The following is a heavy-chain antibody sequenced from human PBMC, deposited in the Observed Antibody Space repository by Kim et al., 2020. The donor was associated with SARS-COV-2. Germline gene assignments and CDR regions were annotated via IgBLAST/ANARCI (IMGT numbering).Heavy chain of an antibody. Sequence: GGSLRLSCAASGFTFTSFWMSWVRQAPGKGLEWLANINQHGSETTYVDSVKGRFTISRDNAKDSVYLQMNNLRAEDRAVYYCARDAWAQGCTDGFDYWGQGTLVTASS. CDR2: INQHGSET. J-gene: IGHJ4*02. CDR3: ARDAWAQGCTDGFDY. V-gene: IGHV3-7*01. CDR1: GFTFTSFW. D-gene: IGHD2-8*01.